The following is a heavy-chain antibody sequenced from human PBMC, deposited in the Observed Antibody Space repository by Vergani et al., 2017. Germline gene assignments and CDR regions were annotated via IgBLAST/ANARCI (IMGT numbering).Heavy chain of an antibody. D-gene: IGHD6-6*01. V-gene: IGHV4-39*01. J-gene: IGHJ4*02. CDR3: ARHDGSSSTFGY. CDR1: GGSISSSSYY. CDR2: IYYSGST. Sequence: QVQLQESGPGLVKPSETLSLTCTVSGGSISSSSYYWGWIRQPPGKGLEWIGSIYYSGSTYYNPSLKSRVTISVDTSKNQFSLKLSSVTAADTAVYYCARHDGSSSTFGYWGQGTLVTVSS.